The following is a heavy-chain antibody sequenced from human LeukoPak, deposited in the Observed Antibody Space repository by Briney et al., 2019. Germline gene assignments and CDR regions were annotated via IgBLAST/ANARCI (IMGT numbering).Heavy chain of an antibody. CDR2: IYYSGRT. CDR3: ARGYCSGGTCYGYFDL. J-gene: IGHJ2*01. CDR1: GGSISSYY. Sequence: SETLSLTCTVSGGSISSYYWSWIRQPPGKGLEWIGYIYYSGRTNYNPSLKSRVTISVDTSKNQSSLKLSSVTAADTAVYYCARGYCSGGTCYGYFDLWGRGTLVTVSS. V-gene: IGHV4-59*08. D-gene: IGHD2-15*01.